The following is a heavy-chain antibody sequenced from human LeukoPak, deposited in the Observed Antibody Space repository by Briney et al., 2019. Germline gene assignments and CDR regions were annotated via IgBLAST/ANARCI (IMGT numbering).Heavy chain of an antibody. CDR3: AKDVGDLYYYDSSGALRGGAFDI. Sequence: GGSLRLSCAASGFTFSSYGMHWVRQAPGKGLEWVAVISYDGSNKYYADSVKGRFTISRDNSKNTLYLQMNSLRAEDMALYCCAKDVGDLYYYDSSGALRGGAFDIWGQGTMVTVSS. V-gene: IGHV3-30*18. D-gene: IGHD3-22*01. CDR2: ISYDGSNK. CDR1: GFTFSSYG. J-gene: IGHJ3*02.